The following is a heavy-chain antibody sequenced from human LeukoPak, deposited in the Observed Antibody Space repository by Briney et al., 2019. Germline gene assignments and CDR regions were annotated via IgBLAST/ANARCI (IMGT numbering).Heavy chain of an antibody. Sequence: ASVKVSCKASGYTFTSYGISWVRQAPGQGLEWMGWISAYSGNTNYAQKLQGRVTMTTDTSTSTAYMELRSLRSDDTAVYYCARDLVVVAATSPFDPWGQGTLVTVSS. V-gene: IGHV1-18*04. J-gene: IGHJ5*02. CDR1: GYTFTSYG. D-gene: IGHD2-15*01. CDR3: ARDLVVVAATSPFDP. CDR2: ISAYSGNT.